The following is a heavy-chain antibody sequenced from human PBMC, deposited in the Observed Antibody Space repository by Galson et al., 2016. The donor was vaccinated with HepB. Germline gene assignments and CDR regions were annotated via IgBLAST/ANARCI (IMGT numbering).Heavy chain of an antibody. CDR3: ATGLHAQGHDVFDL. D-gene: IGHD2-8*01. V-gene: IGHV3-66*02. CDR2: IWADETT. J-gene: IGHJ3*01. CDR1: GISIITKD. Sequence: SLRLSCAGSGISIITKDIIWVRQTPERGLEWVSRIWADETTFYAESVTGRFSLSRDDSKNTLFLQMRRARLEDTALYYCATGLHAQGHDVFDLWGQGTRVTV.